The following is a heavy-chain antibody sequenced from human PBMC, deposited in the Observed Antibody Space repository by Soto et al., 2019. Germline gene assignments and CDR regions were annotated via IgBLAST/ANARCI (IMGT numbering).Heavy chain of an antibody. CDR1: GFTFSSYA. CDR3: AKDLILLYSSSDFDY. CDR2: ISGSGGST. Sequence: EVQLLESGGGLVQPGGSLRLSCAASGFTFSSYAMSWVRQAPGKGLEWVSAISGSGGSTYYADSVKGRFTISRDNSKTTLYLQMNSLRAEDTAVYYCAKDLILLYSSSDFDYWGQVTLVTVSS. V-gene: IGHV3-23*01. J-gene: IGHJ4*02. D-gene: IGHD6-6*01.